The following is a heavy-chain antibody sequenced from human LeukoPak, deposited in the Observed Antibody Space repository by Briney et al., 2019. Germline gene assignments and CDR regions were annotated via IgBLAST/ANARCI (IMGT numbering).Heavy chain of an antibody. CDR2: ISGSGGST. Sequence: TGGSLRLSCAASGFTFSSYAMSWVRQAPGKGLERVSAISGSGGSTYYADSVKGRFTISRDNSKNTLYLQMNSLRAEDTAVYYCAKDAPPGYSSGWYVRYFDYWGQGTLVTVSS. D-gene: IGHD6-19*01. J-gene: IGHJ4*02. V-gene: IGHV3-23*01. CDR1: GFTFSSYA. CDR3: AKDAPPGYSSGWYVRYFDY.